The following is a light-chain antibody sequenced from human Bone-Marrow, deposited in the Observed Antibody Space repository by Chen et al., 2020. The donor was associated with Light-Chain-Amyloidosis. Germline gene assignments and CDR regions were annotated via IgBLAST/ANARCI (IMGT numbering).Light chain of an antibody. CDR3: QSADSSGTYEVR. J-gene: IGLJ2*01. CDR2: RDT. CDR1: DLPTKY. V-gene: IGLV3-25*03. Sequence: SYELTQPPSVSVSPGQTARLTCSGDDLPTKYAYWYQQKPGQAPVLVIHRDTERPSGISERFSGSSSGTTATLTISRVQAEDEADYHCQSADSSGTYEVRFGGGTKVTVL.